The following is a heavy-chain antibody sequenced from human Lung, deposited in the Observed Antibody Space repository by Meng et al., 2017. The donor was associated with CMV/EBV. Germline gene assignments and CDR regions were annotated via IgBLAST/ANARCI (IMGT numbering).Heavy chain of an antibody. J-gene: IGHJ6*04. Sequence: ASEXVSXXASVYTFTSYDINWVRQATGQGLEWMGWMNPNSGNTGYAQKFQGRVPITRNPSISTAHTELSSLRSEDTAVYYCARGRAGYYYYGMDVWGKGTTVTVSS. V-gene: IGHV1-8*03. CDR3: ARGRAGYYYYGMDV. D-gene: IGHD6-19*01. CDR2: MNPNSGNT. CDR1: VYTFTSYD.